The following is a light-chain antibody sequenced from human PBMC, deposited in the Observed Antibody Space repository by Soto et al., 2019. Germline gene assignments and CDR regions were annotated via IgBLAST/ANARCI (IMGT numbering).Light chain of an antibody. CDR1: ESVNDN. Sequence: EIVLTQSPGTLSLSPGERVTLSCWASESVNDNLAWYHQKPGQAPRLLIYGASSRATGIPDRFSGGGSGTDFTLTISRLEPEDFAVYYCQQFSSYPLTFGGGTKVDIK. CDR2: GAS. V-gene: IGKV3-20*01. J-gene: IGKJ4*01. CDR3: QQFSSYPLT.